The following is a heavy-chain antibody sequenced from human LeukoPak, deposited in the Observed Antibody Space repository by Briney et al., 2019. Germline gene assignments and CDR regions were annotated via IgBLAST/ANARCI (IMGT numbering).Heavy chain of an antibody. CDR3: ARQGFSRGYSYTDY. J-gene: IGHJ4*02. Sequence: SETLSLTCTVSGGSISSYYWSWIRQPPGKGLEWIGYIYYSGSTNYNPSLKSRVTISVDTSKNQFSLKLSSVTAADTAVYYCARQGFSRGYSYTDYWGQGTLVTVSS. CDR1: GGSISSYY. CDR2: IYYSGST. D-gene: IGHD5-18*01. V-gene: IGHV4-59*01.